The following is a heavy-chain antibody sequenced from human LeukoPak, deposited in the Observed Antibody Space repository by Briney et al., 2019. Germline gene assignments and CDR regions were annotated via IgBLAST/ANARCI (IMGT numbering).Heavy chain of an antibody. CDR2: IYTGGST. V-gene: IGHV3-53*01. CDR3: ARDSYGGY. J-gene: IGHJ4*02. Sequence: GGSLRLSCAASGFTVSSNYMSWVRQAPGKGLEWVSVIYTGGSTHYADSVKGRFTISRDNSKNTLYLQMNSLRVDDTAMYYCARDSYGGYWGQGTLVTVSS. D-gene: IGHD2-21*01. CDR1: GFTVSSNY.